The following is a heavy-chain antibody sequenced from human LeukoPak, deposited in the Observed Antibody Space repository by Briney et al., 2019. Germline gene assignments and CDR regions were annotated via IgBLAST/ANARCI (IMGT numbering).Heavy chain of an antibody. D-gene: IGHD6-13*01. V-gene: IGHV1-69*04. CDR1: GGTFSSYA. Sequence: SVKVSCKASGGTFSSYAISWVRQAPGQGLEWMGRIIPILGIANYAQKFQGRVTITADKSTSTAYMELRSLRSDDTAVYYCATVGGLSSSWSTWDYWGQGTLVTVSS. CDR3: ATVGGLSSSWSTWDY. CDR2: IIPILGIA. J-gene: IGHJ4*02.